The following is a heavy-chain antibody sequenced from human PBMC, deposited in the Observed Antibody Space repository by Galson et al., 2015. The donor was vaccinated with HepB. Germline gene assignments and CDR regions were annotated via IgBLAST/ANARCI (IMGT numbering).Heavy chain of an antibody. CDR1: GDSVSNNSAA. CDR2: TYYRSKWYN. J-gene: IGHJ4*02. V-gene: IGHV6-1*01. D-gene: IGHD6-19*01. Sequence: CAISGDSVSNNSAAWSWIRQSPSRGLEWLGRTYYRSKWYNDYAVSMKSRISINPDTSKNQFSLQLNSVAPEDTAVYYCARDQGIAVANFFDYWGQRTLVTVSS. CDR3: ARDQGIAVANFFDY.